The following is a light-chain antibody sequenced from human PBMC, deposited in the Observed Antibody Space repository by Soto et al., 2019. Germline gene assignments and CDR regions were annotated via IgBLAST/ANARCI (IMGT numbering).Light chain of an antibody. CDR2: SNN. Sequence: QSVLTQPPSASGTPGQRVTISCSGSSSNIGSNTVNWYQQLPGTAPKLLIYSNNQRPSGVPDRFSGSKSGTSASLAISGLQSDDEADYYCAAWDDSLNGHLVFGGGTKLTVL. CDR3: AAWDDSLNGHLV. CDR1: SSNIGSNT. J-gene: IGLJ3*02. V-gene: IGLV1-44*01.